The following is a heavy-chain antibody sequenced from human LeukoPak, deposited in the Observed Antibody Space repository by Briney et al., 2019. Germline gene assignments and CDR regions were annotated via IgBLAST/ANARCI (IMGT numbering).Heavy chain of an antibody. CDR3: ARDSCSRTSCRRNFDG. D-gene: IGHD2-2*01. J-gene: IGHJ4*02. Sequence: PSETLSLTCTVSGGSISSSSNYWGWIRQPPGKGLEWIGSIYYSGSTYYNSSRKSRVTISVDTSKNQFALKLSSVTAADTAVYYCARDSCSRTSCRRNFDGWGQGTLVTVSS. V-gene: IGHV4-39*06. CDR1: GGSISSSSNY. CDR2: IYYSGST.